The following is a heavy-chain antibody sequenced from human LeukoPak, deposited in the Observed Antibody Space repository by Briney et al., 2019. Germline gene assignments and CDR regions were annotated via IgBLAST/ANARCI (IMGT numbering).Heavy chain of an antibody. CDR3: ARGFGELLYPFDH. J-gene: IGHJ4*02. CDR2: IYPRDSDT. D-gene: IGHD3-10*01. CDR1: GYRFTNYW. V-gene: IGHV5-51*01. Sequence: GASPKISCKGSGYRFTNYWIGWVRQMPGKGLEWMGIIYPRDSDTRYSPSFQGPVTISAEKSMSPAYLQWSSLKASDTAIYYCARGFGELLYPFDHWGQGTLVIVSS.